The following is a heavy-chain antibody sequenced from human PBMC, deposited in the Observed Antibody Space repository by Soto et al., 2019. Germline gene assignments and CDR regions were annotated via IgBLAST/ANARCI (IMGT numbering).Heavy chain of an antibody. V-gene: IGHV4-39*01. J-gene: IGHJ4*02. CDR1: GGSISSSSYY. CDR3: ARLPSITPDYFDY. Sequence: PSETLSLTCTVSGGSISSSSYYWGWIRKPPGKGLEWIGSIYYSGSTYYNPSLKSRVTISVDTSKNQFSLKLSSVTAADTAVYYCARLPSITPDYFDYWGQGTLVTVS. D-gene: IGHD2-15*01. CDR2: IYYSGST.